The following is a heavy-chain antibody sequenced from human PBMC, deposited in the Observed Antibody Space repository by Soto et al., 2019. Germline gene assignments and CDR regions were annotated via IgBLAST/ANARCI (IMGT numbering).Heavy chain of an antibody. J-gene: IGHJ5*01. CDR1: GGSIDSPNW. CDR3: ARDGYYASGSYSDWFDS. V-gene: IGHV4-4*02. CDR2: ISHSGDT. Sequence: QVQLQESGPGLVKPSGTLSLTCGVSGGSIDSPNWWSWVRQPPGKGLEWIGGISHSGDTNYNPSRKSRVTIAVDRSKNQFSRKMTDVTAADTAVYYCARDGYYASGSYSDWFDSWGQGVLVTVSS. D-gene: IGHD3-10*01.